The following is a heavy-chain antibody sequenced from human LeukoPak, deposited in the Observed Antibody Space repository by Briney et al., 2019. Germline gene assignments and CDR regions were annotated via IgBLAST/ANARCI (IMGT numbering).Heavy chain of an antibody. CDR1: GFTFSSYA. Sequence: GGSLRLSCAASGFTFSSYAMHWVRQAPGKGLEWVAVISYDGSNKYYADSVKGRFTISRDNSKNTLYLQMNSLRAEDTAVYYCALDSSGYYFEYWGQGTLVTVSS. J-gene: IGHJ4*02. V-gene: IGHV3-30*04. D-gene: IGHD3-22*01. CDR2: ISYDGSNK. CDR3: ALDSSGYYFEY.